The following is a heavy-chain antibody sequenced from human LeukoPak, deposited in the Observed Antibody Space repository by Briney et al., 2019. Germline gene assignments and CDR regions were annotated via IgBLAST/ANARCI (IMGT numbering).Heavy chain of an antibody. D-gene: IGHD7-27*01. Sequence: GGSLRLSCAASGFSFSSYSMNWVRQAPGRGLVWISYISSGSRTIFYADSVKGRFTIFRDNAKNSLYLLMNSLRADDTAVYYCARESITGDRDFHYWGQGTLITVSS. CDR1: GFSFSSYS. CDR3: ARESITGDRDFHY. CDR2: ISSGSRTI. J-gene: IGHJ4*02. V-gene: IGHV3-48*01.